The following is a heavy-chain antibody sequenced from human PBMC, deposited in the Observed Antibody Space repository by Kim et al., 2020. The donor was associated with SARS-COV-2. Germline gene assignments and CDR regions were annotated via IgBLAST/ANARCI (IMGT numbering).Heavy chain of an antibody. CDR2: GRT. CDR3: ARGGKGAFDT. V-gene: IGHV4-59*09. J-gene: IGHJ3*02. Sequence: GRTTDNPPLKSRVTISMATSKTQFSLRLSSVTAADTALYYCARGGKGAFDTWGRGTMVTVSS.